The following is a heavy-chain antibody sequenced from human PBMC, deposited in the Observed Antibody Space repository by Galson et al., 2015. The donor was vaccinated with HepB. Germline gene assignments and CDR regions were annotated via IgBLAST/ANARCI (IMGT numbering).Heavy chain of an antibody. V-gene: IGHV5-51*01. J-gene: IGHJ4*02. D-gene: IGHD1-26*01. CDR2: IYPGDSDT. CDR1: GYSFTSYW. CDR3: ARLGIVGATTTAFDY. Sequence: QSGAEVKKPGESLRISCMGSGYSFTSYWIGWVRQMPGKGLEWMGIIYPGDSDTRYSPSFQVQVTISADKSISTAYLQWSSLKASDTAMYYCARLGIVGATTTAFDYWGQGILVTVSS.